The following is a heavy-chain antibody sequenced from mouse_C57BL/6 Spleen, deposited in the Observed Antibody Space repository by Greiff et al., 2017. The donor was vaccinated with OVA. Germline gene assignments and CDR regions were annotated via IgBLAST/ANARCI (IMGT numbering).Heavy chain of an antibody. Sequence: EVQRVESGGGLVKPGGSLKLSCAASGFTFSSYAMSWVRQTPEKRLEWVATISDGGSYTYYPDNVKGRFTISRDNAKNNLYLQMSHLKSEDTAMYYCARDPYDGYPAYWGQGTLVTVSA. CDR2: ISDGGSYT. V-gene: IGHV5-4*01. CDR1: GFTFSSYA. D-gene: IGHD2-3*01. J-gene: IGHJ3*01. CDR3: ARDPYDGYPAY.